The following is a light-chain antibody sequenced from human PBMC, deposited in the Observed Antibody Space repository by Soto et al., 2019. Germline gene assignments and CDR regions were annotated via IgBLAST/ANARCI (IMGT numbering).Light chain of an antibody. CDR1: SSNIGNKH. CDR3: AAWDGGLSRPL. CDR2: ETN. V-gene: IGLV1-47*01. Sequence: QSVLTQPPSASGTPGQRVTISCSGSSSNIGNKHVYWYQQLAGTAPKLLMSETNQRPSGVPNRFTASKYGSSASLAISGLRSEDEAAYYCAAWDGGLSRPLFGGGTKLTVL. J-gene: IGLJ3*02.